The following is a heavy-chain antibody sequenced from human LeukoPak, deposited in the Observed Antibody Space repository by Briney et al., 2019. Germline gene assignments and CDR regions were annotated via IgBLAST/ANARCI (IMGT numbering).Heavy chain of an antibody. CDR2: INSDGSST. D-gene: IGHD1-26*01. V-gene: IGHV3-74*01. CDR1: GFTFSSYW. CDR3: AKDVAKIVGATHSFDY. J-gene: IGHJ4*02. Sequence: GGSLRLSCAASGFTFSSYWMHWVRQAPGKGLVWVSRINSDGSSTNYADSVKGRFTISRDNAKNTLYLQMNSLRAEDTAVYYCAKDVAKIVGATHSFDYWGQGTLVTVSS.